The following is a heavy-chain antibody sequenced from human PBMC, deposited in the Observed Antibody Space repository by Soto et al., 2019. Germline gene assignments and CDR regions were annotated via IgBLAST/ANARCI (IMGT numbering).Heavy chain of an antibody. CDR3: ASQEGYSNPLGH. Sequence: PSETLSLTCTVSGGSISSGDYYWSWIRQPPGKGLEWIGYIHNSGSTYSNPSLKSRVTMSLDTSKNQFSLKLRSVTAADTAIYYCASQEGYSNPLGHWGQGTLVTVSS. D-gene: IGHD5-18*01. J-gene: IGHJ4*02. CDR1: GGSISSGDYY. V-gene: IGHV4-30-4*01. CDR2: IHNSGST.